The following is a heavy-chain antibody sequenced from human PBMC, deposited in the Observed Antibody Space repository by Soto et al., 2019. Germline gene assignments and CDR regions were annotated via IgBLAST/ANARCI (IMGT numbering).Heavy chain of an antibody. CDR3: ARDSGSYMYVSD. Sequence: QVQLVQSGAEVKKPGASVKVSCKASGYTFTSSGFSWVRQAPGQGLEWMAWISDYNGETHYAQKFQGRVTMTTDTSKSTSYRELRSLRSDETAVYYCARDSGSYMYVSDWGQGTLVNVSS. CDR2: ISDYNGET. D-gene: IGHD1-26*01. J-gene: IGHJ4*02. CDR1: GYTFTSSG. V-gene: IGHV1-18*01.